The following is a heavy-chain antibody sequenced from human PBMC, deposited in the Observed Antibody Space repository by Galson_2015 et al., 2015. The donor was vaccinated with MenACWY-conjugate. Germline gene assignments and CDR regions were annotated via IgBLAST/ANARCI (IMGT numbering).Heavy chain of an antibody. J-gene: IGHJ4*02. D-gene: IGHD6-19*01. CDR1: GFTFSSYW. V-gene: IGHV3-7*03. CDR3: ARPTDLAVAGAIGY. CDR2: IKQDGSEK. Sequence: SLRLSCAASGFTFSSYWMSWVRQAPGKGLEWVANIKQDGSEKYYVDSVKGRFTISRDNAKNSLYLQMNSLRAEDTAVYYCARPTDLAVAGAIGYWGQGTLVTVSS.